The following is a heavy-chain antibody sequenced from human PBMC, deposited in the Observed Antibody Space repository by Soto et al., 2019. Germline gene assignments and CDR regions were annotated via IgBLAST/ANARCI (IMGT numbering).Heavy chain of an antibody. D-gene: IGHD1-7*01. CDR1: GFTFSSYA. Sequence: EVQLLESGGGLVQPGGSLRLSCAASGFTFSSYAMSWVRQAPGKGLEWVSAISGSGGSTYYADSVKGRFTISRDNSKNTLYLQMTSLRAEDTAVYYCAKDLTGTTPKWGWFDPCGQGTLVTVSS. J-gene: IGHJ5*02. CDR2: ISGSGGST. V-gene: IGHV3-23*01. CDR3: AKDLTGTTPKWGWFDP.